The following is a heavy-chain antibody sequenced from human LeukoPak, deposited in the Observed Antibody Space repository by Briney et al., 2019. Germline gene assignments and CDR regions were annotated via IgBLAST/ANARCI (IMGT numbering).Heavy chain of an antibody. D-gene: IGHD6-25*01. CDR3: ARNIAAGIDTHFDY. CDR1: GGSFSGYY. Sequence: SETLSLTCAVYGGSFSGYYWSWIRQPPGKGLEWIGEINHSGSTNYNPSLKSRVTISVDTSKNQFSLKLSSVTAADTAVYYCARNIAAGIDTHFDYWGQGTLVTVSS. CDR2: INHSGST. J-gene: IGHJ4*02. V-gene: IGHV4-34*01.